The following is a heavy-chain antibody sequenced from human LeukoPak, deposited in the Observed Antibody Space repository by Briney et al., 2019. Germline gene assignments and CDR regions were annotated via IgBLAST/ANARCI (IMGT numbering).Heavy chain of an antibody. D-gene: IGHD6-19*01. CDR2: FDPEDGET. CDR3: ATDTKENLAVAGTGFQH. CDR1: GYTLTELS. J-gene: IGHJ1*01. Sequence: ASVKVSCKVSGYTLTELSMHWVRQAPGKGLEWMGGFDPEDGETIYAQKFQGRVTMTEDTSTDTAYMELSSLRSEDTAVYYCATDTKENLAVAGTGFQHWGQGTLVTVSS. V-gene: IGHV1-24*01.